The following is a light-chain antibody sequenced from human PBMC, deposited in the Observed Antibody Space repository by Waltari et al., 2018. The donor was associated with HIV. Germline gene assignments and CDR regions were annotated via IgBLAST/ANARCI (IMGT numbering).Light chain of an antibody. CDR2: EVS. V-gene: IGLV2-8*01. CDR3: SSYAGSNNFGV. Sequence: QSALTQPPSASGSPGQSVTISRTGTSTDLGGYNYVSWYQQHPGKAPKLMIYEVSKRPSGVPDRFSGSKSGNTASLTVSGLQAEDEADYYCSSYAGSNNFGVFGGGTKLTVL. CDR1: STDLGGYNY. J-gene: IGLJ2*01.